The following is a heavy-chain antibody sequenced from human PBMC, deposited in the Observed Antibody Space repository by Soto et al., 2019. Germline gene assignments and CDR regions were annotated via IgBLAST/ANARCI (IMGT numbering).Heavy chain of an antibody. D-gene: IGHD3-22*01. CDR3: ARPPVGMTMKLVAFDI. V-gene: IGHV3-30*03. J-gene: IGHJ3*02. Sequence: LVESGGGVVQPGRSLRLSCEASGVSFRSYAMHWVRQVPGKGPEWVAVISHDGSSDYYADSVKGRFTISRDNPRNTPYLQMNRLRVEDTGVYHCARPPVGMTMKLVAFDIWGQGTKVAVSS. CDR2: ISHDGSSD. CDR1: GVSFRSYA.